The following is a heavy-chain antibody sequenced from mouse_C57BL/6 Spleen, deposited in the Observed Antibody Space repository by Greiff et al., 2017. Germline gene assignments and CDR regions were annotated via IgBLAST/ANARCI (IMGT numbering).Heavy chain of an antibody. V-gene: IGHV6-3*01. CDR1: GFTFSNYW. Sequence: EVKVVESGGGLVQPGGSMKLSCVASGFTFSNYWMNWVRQSPEKGLEWVAQIRLKSDNYATHYAESVKGRFTISRDDSKSSVYLQMNNLRAEDTGIYYCTSWDWFAYWGQGTLVTVSA. CDR2: IRLKSDNYAT. J-gene: IGHJ3*01. D-gene: IGHD4-1*01. CDR3: TSWDWFAY.